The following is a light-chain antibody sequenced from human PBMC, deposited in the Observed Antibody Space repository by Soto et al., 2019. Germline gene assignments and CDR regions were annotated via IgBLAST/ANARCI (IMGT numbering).Light chain of an antibody. J-gene: IGKJ2*01. V-gene: IGKV3-11*01. CDR2: DAS. CDR1: QSVSSS. Sequence: EIVLTQSPASLSLSPGERATLSCRASQSVSSSLAWYQQKPGQAPRLLINDASNRATGIPARFSGSGSGTDFTLTISSLEPEDFAVYYCQQRSNWPYTFGQGTKLEIK. CDR3: QQRSNWPYT.